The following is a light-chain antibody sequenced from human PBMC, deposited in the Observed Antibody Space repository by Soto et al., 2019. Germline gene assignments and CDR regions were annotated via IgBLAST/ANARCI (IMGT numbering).Light chain of an antibody. CDR1: QSVSSN. V-gene: IGKV3-15*01. J-gene: IGKJ3*01. CDR3: QQRSNWPFT. CDR2: GAS. Sequence: EIVMTQSPATLSVSPGEGATLSCRASQSVSSNLAWYQQKPGQAPRLLISGASTRATGIPARFSGSGSGTEFTLTISSLQSEDSAVYYCQQRSNWPFTFGPGTTVDFK.